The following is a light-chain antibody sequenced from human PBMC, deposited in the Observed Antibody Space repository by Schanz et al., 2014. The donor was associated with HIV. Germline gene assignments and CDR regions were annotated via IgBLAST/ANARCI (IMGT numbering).Light chain of an antibody. V-gene: IGKV3-20*01. Sequence: EIVLTQSPGTLSVSPGERATLSCRASQTVSNNLAWYQQKPGQAPRLLIFGASFRAAGIPDRFSGSGAGTYFTLTISRLEPEDFGVYYCQQYGSSPLTFGPGSKLDVK. CDR2: GAS. CDR1: QTVSNN. CDR3: QQYGSSPLT. J-gene: IGKJ3*01.